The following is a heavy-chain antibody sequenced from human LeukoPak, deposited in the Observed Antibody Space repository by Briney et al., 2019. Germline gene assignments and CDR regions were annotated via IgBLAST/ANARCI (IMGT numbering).Heavy chain of an antibody. CDR2: IFHSGIA. CDR3: ARAGFGTAYNRFYYYMDV. J-gene: IGHJ6*03. CDR1: NYPITSDYY. D-gene: IGHD3-16*01. V-gene: IGHV4-38-2*01. Sequence: SETLSLTCAVSNYPITSDYYWVWIRQPPGQGLEWIGQIFHSGIAHYNPSLKSRVTMSVDTSRSQFSVNLNSVTAADTAVYYCARAGFGTAYNRFYYYMDVWGKRTSVTVSS.